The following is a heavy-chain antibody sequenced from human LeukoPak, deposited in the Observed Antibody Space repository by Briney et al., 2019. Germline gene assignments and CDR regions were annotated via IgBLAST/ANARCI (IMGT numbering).Heavy chain of an antibody. CDR1: GSSISSYY. CDR3: ARGIGSSWYPEGFDP. Sequence: PSETLSLTCTVSGSSISSYYWSWIRQPPGKGLEWIGYIYYSGSTNYNPSLKSRVTISVDTSKNQFSLKLSSVTAADTAVYYCARGIGSSWYPEGFDPWGQGTLVTVSS. J-gene: IGHJ5*02. CDR2: IYYSGST. V-gene: IGHV4-59*01. D-gene: IGHD6-13*01.